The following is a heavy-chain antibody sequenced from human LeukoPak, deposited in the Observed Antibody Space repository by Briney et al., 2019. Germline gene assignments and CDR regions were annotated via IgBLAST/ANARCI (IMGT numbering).Heavy chain of an antibody. J-gene: IGHJ4*02. Sequence: GGSLRLSCAASGFTFSSYSMNWVRQAPGKGLEWVSGISGSGGSTFYAGSVKGRFTISRDNSKNTLHLQMNSLRAEDTAVYHCAKGSDSSGYYYYFDHWGQGTLVTVSS. V-gene: IGHV3-23*01. D-gene: IGHD3-22*01. CDR3: AKGSDSSGYYYYFDH. CDR1: GFTFSSYS. CDR2: ISGSGGST.